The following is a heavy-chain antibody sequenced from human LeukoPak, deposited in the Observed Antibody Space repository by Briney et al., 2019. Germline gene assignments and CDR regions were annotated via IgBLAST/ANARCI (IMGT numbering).Heavy chain of an antibody. Sequence: PGGSLRLSCVASGLIFSSYAMSWVRQAPGKGLEWVSGISGSGGSTYYADSVKGRFTISRDNSKNTLYLQMNSLRAEDTAVYYCAKESPSTVGGTAAFDPWGQGTLVTVSS. D-gene: IGHD1-26*01. CDR1: GLIFSSYA. CDR3: AKESPSTVGGTAAFDP. CDR2: ISGSGGST. V-gene: IGHV3-23*01. J-gene: IGHJ5*02.